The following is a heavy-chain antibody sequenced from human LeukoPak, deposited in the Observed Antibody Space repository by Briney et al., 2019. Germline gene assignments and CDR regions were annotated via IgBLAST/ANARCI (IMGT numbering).Heavy chain of an antibody. J-gene: IGHJ4*02. CDR3: VKGGGNVRRYFEY. Sequence: GGSLRLSCAASGFTFSSYAMTWVRQAPGKGLEWVSSISVNGGTTYYADSVRGRFTISRDSSKNTLYLQMNSLRAEDTAVYYCVKGGGNVRRYFEYWGQGTLVTVSS. CDR1: GFTFSSYA. D-gene: IGHD4-23*01. V-gene: IGHV3-23*01. CDR2: ISVNGGTT.